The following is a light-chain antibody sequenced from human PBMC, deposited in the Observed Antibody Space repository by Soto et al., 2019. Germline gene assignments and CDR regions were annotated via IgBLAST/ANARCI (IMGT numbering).Light chain of an antibody. CDR2: AAS. V-gene: IGKV1-39*01. J-gene: IGKJ2*01. CDR3: QQGFSVPYT. Sequence: IQMTQSPSSLSASVGDSVTISCRSSQSISGYLSWYQQKPGEAPKVLIYAASSLRSGAPSRFSGSGFGTDFTLTINSLQPEDFATYYCQQGFSVPYTFGQGTKLEAK. CDR1: QSISGY.